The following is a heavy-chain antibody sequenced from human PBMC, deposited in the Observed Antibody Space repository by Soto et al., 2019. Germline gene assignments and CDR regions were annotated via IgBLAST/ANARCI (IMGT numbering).Heavy chain of an antibody. CDR2: IGGSGRTT. Sequence: LRLSCAASAFTFNNYAMSWVRQAPGKGLEWVSGIGGSGRTTYYADSVKGRFTISRDNSNNTLFLQMNSLRAEDTAVYYCAKSRYSDSSGDFYDYWGQGTLVTVSS. CDR1: AFTFNNYA. V-gene: IGHV3-23*01. CDR3: AKSRYSDSSGDFYDY. D-gene: IGHD3-22*01. J-gene: IGHJ4*02.